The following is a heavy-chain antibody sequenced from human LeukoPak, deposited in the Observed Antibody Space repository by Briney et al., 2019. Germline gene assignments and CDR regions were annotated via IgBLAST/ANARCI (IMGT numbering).Heavy chain of an antibody. V-gene: IGHV1-8*01. D-gene: IGHD6-19*01. J-gene: IGHJ6*02. CDR2: MNPNSGNT. CDR3: ARGYSSGWYDGPYYYYGMDV. CDR1: GYTFTSYD. Sequence: ASVKVSCKASGYTFTSYDINWVRQATGQGLEWIGWMNPNSGNTGYAQKFQGRVTMTRNTSISTAYMELSSLRSEDTAVYYCARGYSSGWYDGPYYYYGMDVWGQGTTVTVSS.